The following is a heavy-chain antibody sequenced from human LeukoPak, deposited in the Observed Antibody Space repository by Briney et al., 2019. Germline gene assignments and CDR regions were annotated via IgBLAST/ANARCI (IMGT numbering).Heavy chain of an antibody. Sequence: ASVKVSCKASGYTFTSYDINWVRQATGQGLEWIGWMNPNSGNTGYAQKFQGRVNMTRNTSISTAYMELSSLESEDTAVYYCARRRSGSSGPPSDHWGQGTLVTVS. CDR2: MNPNSGNT. CDR3: ARRRSGSSGPPSDH. J-gene: IGHJ4*02. CDR1: GYTFTSYD. D-gene: IGHD6-6*01. V-gene: IGHV1-8*01.